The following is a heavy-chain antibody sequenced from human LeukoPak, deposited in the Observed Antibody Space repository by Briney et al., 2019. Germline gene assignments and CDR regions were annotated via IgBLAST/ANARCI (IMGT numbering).Heavy chain of an antibody. CDR3: ARGSVFRSMVRGVIIDTNINFDY. J-gene: IGHJ4*02. Sequence: ASVKVSCKASGYTFTSYDINWVRQAPGQGLEWMGWMNPNSGNTGYAQKFQGRVTMTRNTSISTAYMELSSLRSEDTAVYYCARGSVFRSMVRGVIIDTNINFDYWGQGTLVTVSS. CDR2: MNPNSGNT. V-gene: IGHV1-8*01. CDR1: GYTFTSYD. D-gene: IGHD3-10*01.